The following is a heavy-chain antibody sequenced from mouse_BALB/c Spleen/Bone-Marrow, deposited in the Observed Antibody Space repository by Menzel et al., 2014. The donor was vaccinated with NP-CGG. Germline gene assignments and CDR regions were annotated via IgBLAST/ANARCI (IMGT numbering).Heavy chain of an antibody. J-gene: IGHJ2*01. CDR2: INGNGGST. CDR3: VRGNYGNYIDYFDF. V-gene: IGHV5-6-3*01. Sequence: EVHLVESGGGLVQPGGSLKLSCAASGFTFXNYGMSWVRQTPDKRLELVATINGNGGSTYYPDSVKGRFTISRDTAKNTLYLQISSLKSKETAMYYCVRGNYGNYIDYFDFRGQDTTLTVSS. D-gene: IGHD2-1*01. CDR1: GFTFXNYG.